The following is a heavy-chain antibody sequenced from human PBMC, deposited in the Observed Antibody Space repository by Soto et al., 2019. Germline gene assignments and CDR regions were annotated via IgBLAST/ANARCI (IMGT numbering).Heavy chain of an antibody. CDR3: ARDYYGDYAWDY. J-gene: IGHJ4*02. D-gene: IGHD4-17*01. V-gene: IGHV3-21*01. Sequence: EVQLVESGGDLVKPGGSLRLSCAASGFTFSSYSMNWVRQAPGKGLEWVSSISGSSSYIYYADSVKGRFTISRDNAKNSLYLQMNSLRAEDTAVYYCARDYYGDYAWDYWGQGTLVTVSS. CDR2: ISGSSSYI. CDR1: GFTFSSYS.